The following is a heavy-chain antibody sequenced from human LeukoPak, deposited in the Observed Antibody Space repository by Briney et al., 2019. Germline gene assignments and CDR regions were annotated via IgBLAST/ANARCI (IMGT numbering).Heavy chain of an antibody. J-gene: IGHJ4*02. Sequence: SQTLSLTCTVSGGSISSGDYYWSWIRQHPGKGLEWIGYIYYSGDTYYNPSLKSRVTISVDTSKNQFFLKLSSVTAADTAVYYCARAPRDTNSWYYFDYWGQGTLVSVSS. CDR1: GGSISSGDYY. D-gene: IGHD5-18*01. V-gene: IGHV4-31*02. CDR2: IYYSGDT. CDR3: ARAPRDTNSWYYFDY.